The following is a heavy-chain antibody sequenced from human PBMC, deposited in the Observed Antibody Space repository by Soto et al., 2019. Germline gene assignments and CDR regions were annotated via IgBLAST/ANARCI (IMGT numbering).Heavy chain of an antibody. J-gene: IGHJ6*02. CDR2: FYPGDSDT. Sequence: PGESLKISCKGSGYTFTNYWIGWVRQMPGKGPEWMGIFYPGDSDTKYNPSFQGQVTISADKSITTTYLQWSSLKASDTAIYYCAASIFYYGMDVWGQGTTVTVSS. V-gene: IGHV5-51*01. CDR1: GYTFTNYW. CDR3: AASIFYYGMDV.